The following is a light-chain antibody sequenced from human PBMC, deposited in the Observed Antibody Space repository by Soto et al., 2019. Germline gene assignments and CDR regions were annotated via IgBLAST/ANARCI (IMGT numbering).Light chain of an antibody. J-gene: IGKJ1*01. CDR3: QQYGSSPRT. CDR2: GAS. CDR1: QSVSSSY. V-gene: IGKV3-20*01. Sequence: ASQSVSSSYLAWYQQKPGQAPRLLIFGASTRATGIPARFSGSGSGTDFTLTISRLEPEHFAVYYCQQYGSSPRTFGQGTKVDIK.